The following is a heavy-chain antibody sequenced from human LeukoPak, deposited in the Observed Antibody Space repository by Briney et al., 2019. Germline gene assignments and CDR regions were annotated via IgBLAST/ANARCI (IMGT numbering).Heavy chain of an antibody. J-gene: IGHJ4*02. V-gene: IGHV1-46*01. D-gene: IGHD5-12*01. CDR1: GYTFTSYY. CDR2: INPSGGST. CDR3: ARGRGVDSGYDNEYGY. Sequence: ASVKVSCKASGYTFTSYYMHWVRQAPGQGLEWMGIINPSGGSTSYAQKFQGRVTMTRDTSTSTVYMELSSLRSEDTAVYYCARGRGVDSGYDNEYGYWGQGTLVTVSS.